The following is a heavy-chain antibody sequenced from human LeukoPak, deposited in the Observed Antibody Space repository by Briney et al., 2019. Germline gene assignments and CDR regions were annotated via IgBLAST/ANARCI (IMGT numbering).Heavy chain of an antibody. CDR2: ISGSGDTT. V-gene: IGHV3-23*01. J-gene: IGHJ1*01. Sequence: GGSLRLSCAASGFTFFNYAMSWVRQAPGRGLEWVSGISGSGDTTYYADSVKGRFTISRDNSKNTLFLQMNSLRAEDTAVYYCAKGPPSSSAQYFQHRGQGTLVTVSS. CDR3: AKGPPSSSAQYFQH. D-gene: IGHD6-6*01. CDR1: GFTFFNYA.